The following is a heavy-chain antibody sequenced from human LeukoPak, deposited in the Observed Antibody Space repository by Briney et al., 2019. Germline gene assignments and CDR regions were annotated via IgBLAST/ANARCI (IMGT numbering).Heavy chain of an antibody. CDR3: ARAPPRDGYNYGYFNY. J-gene: IGHJ4*02. CDR1: GFTFSSYS. D-gene: IGHD5-24*01. V-gene: IGHV3-21*01. CDR2: ISSSSSYI. Sequence: GGSLRLSCAASGFTFSSYSMNWVRQAPGKGLEWVSSISSSSSYIYYADSVKGGFTISRDNAKNSLYLQMNSLRAEDTAVYYCARAPPRDGYNYGYFNYWGQGTLVTVSS.